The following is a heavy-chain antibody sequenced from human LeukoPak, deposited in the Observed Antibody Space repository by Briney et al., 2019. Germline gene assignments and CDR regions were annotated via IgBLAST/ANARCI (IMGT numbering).Heavy chain of an antibody. Sequence: SVSVSSTASGGTLTIYAIGGVRQAPGEGGERVGRIIPIVGIANYIQKLQGRVTNKSDKSRSTAYRELSRLRSEDTAVYYCARDRQYCSSTSCYTYYYYGMDVWGQGTTVTVSS. CDR2: IIPIVGIA. CDR3: ARDRQYCSSTSCYTYYYYGMDV. D-gene: IGHD2-2*02. V-gene: IGHV1-69*04. CDR1: GGTLTIYA. J-gene: IGHJ6*02.